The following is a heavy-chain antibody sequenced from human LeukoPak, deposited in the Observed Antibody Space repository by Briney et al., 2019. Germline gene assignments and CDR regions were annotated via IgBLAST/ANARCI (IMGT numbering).Heavy chain of an antibody. J-gene: IGHJ6*02. CDR3: ARFWSGYSGLYYYGMDV. CDR2: IYSSSDYI. V-gene: IGHV3-11*01. D-gene: IGHD3-3*01. Sequence: PGGSLRLSCAGSGFIFSDFYMSWIRQAPGKGLEWVSLIYSSSDYIYYADSVKGRFTISRDNAKNSLYLQMNSLRAEDTAVYYCARFWSGYSGLYYYGMDVWGQGTTVTVSS. CDR1: GFIFSDFY.